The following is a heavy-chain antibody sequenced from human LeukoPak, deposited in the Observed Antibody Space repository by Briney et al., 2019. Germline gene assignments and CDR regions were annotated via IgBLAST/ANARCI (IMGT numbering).Heavy chain of an antibody. CDR2: ISYDGSNK. Sequence: QPGGSLRLSCAASGFTFSSYAMHWVRQAPGKGLEWVAVISYDGSNKYYADSVKGRFTISRDNSKTTVYLEMNSLRVEDTALYYCARDKGERRYFDWVFDNWGRGTLVTVSS. D-gene: IGHD3-9*01. J-gene: IGHJ4*02. CDR3: ARDKGERRYFDWVFDN. CDR1: GFTFSSYA. V-gene: IGHV3-30-3*01.